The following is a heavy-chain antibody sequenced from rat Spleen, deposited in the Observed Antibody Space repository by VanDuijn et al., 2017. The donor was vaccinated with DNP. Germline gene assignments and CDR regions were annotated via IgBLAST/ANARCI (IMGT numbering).Heavy chain of an antibody. CDR1: GFSLTSYG. Sequence: QVQLKESGPGLVQPSQTLSLTCTVSGFSLTSYGVNWVRQPPGKGLEWIAAMSSGGSTYYNSALKSRLSISRDTSKSQVFLKMNSLQTEDTAMYFCARYYGYNYYAMDAWGQGTSVTVSS. CDR2: MSSGGST. J-gene: IGHJ4*01. CDR3: ARYYGYNYYAMDA. D-gene: IGHD1-9*01. V-gene: IGHV2S12*01.